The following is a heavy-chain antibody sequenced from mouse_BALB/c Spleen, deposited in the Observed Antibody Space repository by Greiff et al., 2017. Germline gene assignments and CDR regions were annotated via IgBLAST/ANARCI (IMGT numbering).Heavy chain of an antibody. J-gene: IGHJ3*01. CDR1: GFTFSSYT. CDR2: ISSGGGNT. V-gene: IGHV5-9*03. Sequence: EVQGVESGGGLVKPGGSLKLSCAASGFTFSSYTMSWVRQTPEKRLEWVATISSGGGNTYYPDSVKGRFTISRDNAKNNLYLQMSSLRSEDTALYYCARYMYYGSSPFAYWGQGTLVTVSA. CDR3: ARYMYYGSSPFAY. D-gene: IGHD1-1*01.